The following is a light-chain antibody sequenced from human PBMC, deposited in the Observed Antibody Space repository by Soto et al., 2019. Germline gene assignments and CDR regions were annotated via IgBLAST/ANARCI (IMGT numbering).Light chain of an antibody. J-gene: IGKJ3*01. CDR3: QQYYTTPS. V-gene: IGKV4-1*01. CDR2: CAS. CDR1: QSLLHSSNNENC. Sequence: DIVMTQSPDSLAVSLGERATISCKSSQSLLHSSNNENCLAWYQQKPVQPPKVLIYCASTRESGVPDRFSGSGFGTDLPLTISSLRAEDVAVYYCQQYYTTPSFGPGTKVNIK.